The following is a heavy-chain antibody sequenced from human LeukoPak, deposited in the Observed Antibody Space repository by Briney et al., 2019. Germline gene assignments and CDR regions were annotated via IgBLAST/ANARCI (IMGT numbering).Heavy chain of an antibody. CDR3: ATSDTIFGVSSIPQMLDY. CDR1: GYTFTGYY. J-gene: IGHJ4*02. V-gene: IGHV1-2*02. D-gene: IGHD3-3*01. CDR2: INPNSGGT. Sequence: GASVKVSCKASGYTFTGYYMHWVRQAPGQGLEWMGWINPNSGGTNYAQKFQGRVTMTRDTSISTAYMELSRLRSDDTAVYYCATSDTIFGVSSIPQMLDYWGQGTLVTVSS.